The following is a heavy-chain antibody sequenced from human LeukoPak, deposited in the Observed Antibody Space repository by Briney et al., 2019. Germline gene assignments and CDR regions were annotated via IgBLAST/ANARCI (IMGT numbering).Heavy chain of an antibody. CDR1: GFTFR. J-gene: IGHJ4*02. D-gene: IGHD4-11*01. Sequence: GGSLRLSCSAYGFTFRMSWVRQAQGKGLEYVALIKQGGSEIFHMDSVKGRFTISRDDATNSLYLQMNSLRVEDTALYYCARDRESESDSEGDYWGQGTLVTVSS. CDR3: ARDRESESDSEGDY. CDR2: IKQGGSEI. V-gene: IGHV3-7*01.